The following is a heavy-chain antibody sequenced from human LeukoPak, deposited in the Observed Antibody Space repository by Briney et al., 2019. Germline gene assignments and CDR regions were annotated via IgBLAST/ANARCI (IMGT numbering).Heavy chain of an antibody. D-gene: IGHD6-13*01. CDR3: AIGRGGQQLGDY. CDR2: IYPDDSDT. CDR1: EYSFPNYC. V-gene: IGHV5-51*01. Sequence: GESLKISCKHSEYSFPNYCIGWVRQMPGKGLEWMGIIYPDDSDTRYSPSFQGQVTISADRSISTAYLQWSSLKASNTAMYYCAIGRGGQQLGDYWGQGTLVTVSS. J-gene: IGHJ4*02.